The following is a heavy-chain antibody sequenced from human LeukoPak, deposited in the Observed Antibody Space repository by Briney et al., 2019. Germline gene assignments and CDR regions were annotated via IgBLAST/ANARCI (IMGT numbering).Heavy chain of an antibody. J-gene: IGHJ5*02. D-gene: IGHD3-10*01. CDR2: MNPNSGNT. Sequence: ASVKVSCKASGYTFTSYDINWVRQATGQGLEWMGWMNPNSGNTGYAQKFQGGVTITRNTSISTAYMELSSLRSEDTAVYYCARVCCYFDSGSKPNRLDPWGQGTLVTVSS. V-gene: IGHV1-8*03. CDR3: ARVCCYFDSGSKPNRLDP. CDR1: GYTFTSYD.